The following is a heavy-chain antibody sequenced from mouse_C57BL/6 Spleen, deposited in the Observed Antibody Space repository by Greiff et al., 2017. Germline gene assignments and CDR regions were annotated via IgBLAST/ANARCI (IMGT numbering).Heavy chain of an antibody. CDR3: AKGLRGVDY. D-gene: IGHD3-1*01. J-gene: IGHJ2*01. CDR1: GYAFSSYW. CDR2: IYPGDGDT. Sequence: QVQLQQSGPELVKPGASVKISCKASGYAFSSYWMNWVQQRPGKGLEWIGRIYPGDGDTNYNGKFKGKATLTADKSSSTAYMQLSSLTSEDSAVYYCAKGLRGVDYWGQGTTLTVSS. V-gene: IGHV1-82*01.